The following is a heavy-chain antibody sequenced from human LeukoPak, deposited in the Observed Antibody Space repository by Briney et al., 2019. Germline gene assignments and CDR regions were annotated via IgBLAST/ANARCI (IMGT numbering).Heavy chain of an antibody. CDR1: GFTFSSYS. J-gene: IGHJ4*02. D-gene: IGHD6-19*01. V-gene: IGHV3-21*04. Sequence: PGGSLRLSCAASGFTFSSYSMNWVRQAPGKGLEWVSSISSSSSYIYYVDSVKGRFTISRDNAKNSLYLQMNSLRAEDTAVYYCAKDSPIAVAPNYWGQGTLVTVSS. CDR3: AKDSPIAVAPNY. CDR2: ISSSSSYI.